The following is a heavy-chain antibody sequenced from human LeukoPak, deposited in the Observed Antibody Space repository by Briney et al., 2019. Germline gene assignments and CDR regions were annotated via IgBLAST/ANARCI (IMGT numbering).Heavy chain of an antibody. J-gene: IGHJ5*02. Sequence: GASVKVSCKASGYTFTSYGISWGRQATGQGREWGGGRNTKSGNGGNAQKFQGRGTFTKDTHIDTDYMDLSSLTSEDTAVYYCVASFSVTPFASWGQGTLVTVSS. V-gene: IGHV1-8*03. CDR2: RNTKSGNG. CDR3: VASFSVTPFAS. CDR1: GYTFTSYG. D-gene: IGHD5-18*01.